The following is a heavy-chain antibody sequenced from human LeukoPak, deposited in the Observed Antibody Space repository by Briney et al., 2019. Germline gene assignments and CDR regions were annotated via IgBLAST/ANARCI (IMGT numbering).Heavy chain of an antibody. V-gene: IGHV4-59*01. CDR1: GGSISSYY. J-gene: IGHJ4*02. CDR3: ARDHPADY. Sequence: PSETLSLTCTVSGGSISSYYWSWIRQPPGKGLEWIGYIYYSGSTNYNPSLKSRVTISVDTSKNQFSLKLSSVTAADTAVYYCARDHPADYWGQGTLVTVSS. CDR2: IYYSGST.